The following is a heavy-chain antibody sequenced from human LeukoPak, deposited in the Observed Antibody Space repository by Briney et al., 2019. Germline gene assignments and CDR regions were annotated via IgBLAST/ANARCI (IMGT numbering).Heavy chain of an antibody. CDR3: ARHCHYDFWSGYWYDAFDI. Sequence: SETLSLTCTVSGGSISSYYWSWIRQPPGKGLEWIGYIYYSGSTNYNPSLKSRVTISVDRSKNQFSLKLSSVTAADTAVYYCARHCHYDFWSGYWYDAFDIWGQGTMVTVSS. CDR1: GGSISSYY. D-gene: IGHD3-3*01. CDR2: IYYSGST. J-gene: IGHJ3*02. V-gene: IGHV4-59*08.